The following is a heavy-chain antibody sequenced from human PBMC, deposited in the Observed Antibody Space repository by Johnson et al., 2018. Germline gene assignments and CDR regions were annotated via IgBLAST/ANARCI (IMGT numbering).Heavy chain of an antibody. J-gene: IGHJ3*02. Sequence: QVQLVQSGGGVVQPGRSLRLSCAASGFTFSSYGMHWVRQAPGKGLEWVAVIWYDASNQYYADSVKGRFTISRDNSKNALYLEMNSLRVEDTAVYYCATHPPGSYRVKDAFEMWGQGTMVTVSS. V-gene: IGHV3-33*08. CDR3: ATHPPGSYRVKDAFEM. CDR2: IWYDASNQ. CDR1: GFTFSSYG. D-gene: IGHD1-26*01.